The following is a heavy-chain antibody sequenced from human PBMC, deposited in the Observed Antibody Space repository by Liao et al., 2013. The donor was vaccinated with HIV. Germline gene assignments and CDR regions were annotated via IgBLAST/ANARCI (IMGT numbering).Heavy chain of an antibody. Sequence: QVQLQESGPGLVKPSETLSLICTVSGGSISSYYWSWIRQPAGKGLEWIGRIYTSGSTNYNPSLKSRVTMSVDTSKNQFSLKLKSVTAADSALYFCARIIWFGEFLYSYYYMDVWGKGTTGHRLL. CDR2: IYTSGST. D-gene: IGHD3-10*01. CDR3: ARIIWFGEFLYSYYYMDV. CDR1: GGSISSYY. J-gene: IGHJ6*03. V-gene: IGHV4-4*07.